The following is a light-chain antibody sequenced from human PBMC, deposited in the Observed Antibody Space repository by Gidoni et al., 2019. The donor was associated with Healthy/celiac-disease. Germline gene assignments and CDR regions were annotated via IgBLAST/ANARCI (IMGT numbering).Light chain of an antibody. CDR1: QSVSSY. V-gene: IGKV3-11*01. CDR2: DAS. J-gene: IGKJ4*01. CDR3: QQRSNWLT. Sequence: EIVLTQSPATLSLSPGERATLSCRASQSVSSYLAWYQQKPGQAPRLLIYDASNRATGIPARFSGSGSGTDFTLTISSLEPDDFAVYYCQQRSNWLTFGGXTKVEIK.